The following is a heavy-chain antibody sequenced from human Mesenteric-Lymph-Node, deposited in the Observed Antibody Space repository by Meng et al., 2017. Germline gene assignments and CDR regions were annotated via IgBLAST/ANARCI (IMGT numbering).Heavy chain of an antibody. CDR2: ISSSGSTI. CDR1: GFTFSSYE. J-gene: IGHJ6*02. CDR3: ARGPMDQLHEYYYYGMDV. V-gene: IGHV3-48*03. Sequence: GESLKISCAASGFTFSSYEMNWVRQAPGKGLEWVSYISSSGSTIYYADSVKGRFTISRDNAKNSLYLQMNSLRAEDTAVYYCARGPMDQLHEYYYYGMDVWGQGTTVTVSS. D-gene: IGHD2-2*01.